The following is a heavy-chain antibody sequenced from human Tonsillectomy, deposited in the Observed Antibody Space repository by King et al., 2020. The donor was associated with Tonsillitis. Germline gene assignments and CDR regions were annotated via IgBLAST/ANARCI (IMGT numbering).Heavy chain of an antibody. CDR3: ARVLRYDGGWFDP. D-gene: IGHD3-9*01. J-gene: IGHJ5*02. CDR2: FYYSGDT. V-gene: IGHV4-31*03. CDR1: GGSISSGAYY. Sequence: QLQESGPGLVKPSQTLSLACTVSGGSISSGAYYWCVIRQHPGKGLEWIWYFYYSGDTYHNPYLKSRGTISVVTSKIPFSRKLSSATAADTAVYYCARVLRYDGGWFDPWGQGTLVTVSS.